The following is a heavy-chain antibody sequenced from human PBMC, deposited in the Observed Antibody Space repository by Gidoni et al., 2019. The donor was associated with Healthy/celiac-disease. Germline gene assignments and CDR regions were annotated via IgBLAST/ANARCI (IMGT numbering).Heavy chain of an antibody. V-gene: IGHV4-34*01. CDR1: GGSFSGYY. CDR3: ARGGTDSSSWYHNYYYYYGMDV. Sequence: QVPLQQWGAGLLKPSATLSLTCAVYGGSFSGYYWSWIRQPPGKGLEWIGEINHSGSTNYNPSLKSRVTIAVDTSKNQFFLKLSSVTAADTAVYYCARGGTDSSSWYHNYYYYYGMDVWGKGTTVTVSS. CDR2: INHSGST. J-gene: IGHJ6*04. D-gene: IGHD6-13*01.